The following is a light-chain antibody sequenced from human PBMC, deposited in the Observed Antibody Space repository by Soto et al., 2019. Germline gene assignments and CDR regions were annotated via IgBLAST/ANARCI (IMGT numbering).Light chain of an antibody. CDR3: QQSYSTRSIT. CDR2: AAS. J-gene: IGKJ5*01. V-gene: IGKV1-39*01. Sequence: DIQMTQSPSSLSASVGARITITCRASENIARHLNWYQQKPGKAPNLLIYAASNLQNGVPLRFRGGGSGTDFTLTISNLQPEDFATYYCQQSYSTRSITFGQGTRLEIK. CDR1: ENIARH.